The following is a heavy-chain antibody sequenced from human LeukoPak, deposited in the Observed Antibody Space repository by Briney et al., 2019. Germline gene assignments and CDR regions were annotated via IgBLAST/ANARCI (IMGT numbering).Heavy chain of an antibody. CDR2: ISYDGRNK. CDR1: GFTFSGSA. J-gene: IGHJ4*02. CDR3: ARASGNYAYYFDF. V-gene: IGHV3-30*04. Sequence: GGSLRLSCAASGFTFSGSAMHWVRQAPGKGLEWVAVISYDGRNKYYADSVKGRFTISRDNSKNTLYLQMDSLRADDTAVYYCARASGNYAYYFDFWGQGTLVTVSS. D-gene: IGHD1-26*01.